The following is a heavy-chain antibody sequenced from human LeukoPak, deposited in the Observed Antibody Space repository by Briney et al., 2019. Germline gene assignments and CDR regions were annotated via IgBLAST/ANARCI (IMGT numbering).Heavy chain of an antibody. J-gene: IGHJ4*02. CDR1: GYTFTSYY. V-gene: IGHV1-46*01. CDR2: INPSGGST. D-gene: IGHD2-2*01. Sequence: ASVKVSCKASGYTFTSYYMHWVRQAPGQGLEWMGIINPSGGSTSYAQKFQGRVTMTWDTSTSTVYMELSSLRSEDTAVYYCARDSSTLLSTPHFDYWGQGTLVTVSS. CDR3: ARDSSTLLSTPHFDY.